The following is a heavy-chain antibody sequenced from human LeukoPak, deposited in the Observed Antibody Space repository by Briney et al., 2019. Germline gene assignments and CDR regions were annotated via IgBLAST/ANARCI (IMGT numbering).Heavy chain of an antibody. V-gene: IGHV3-23*01. Sequence: PGGSLRLSCAASGFTFSDYVMSWVRQAPGKGLEWVSAISGSGGSTYYADSVKGRFTISRDNSKNTLYLQMNSLRAEDTAVYYCAKDPKIQLWSYYYYGMDVWGQGTTVTVSS. D-gene: IGHD5-18*01. J-gene: IGHJ6*02. CDR2: ISGSGGST. CDR1: GFTFSDYV. CDR3: AKDPKIQLWSYYYYGMDV.